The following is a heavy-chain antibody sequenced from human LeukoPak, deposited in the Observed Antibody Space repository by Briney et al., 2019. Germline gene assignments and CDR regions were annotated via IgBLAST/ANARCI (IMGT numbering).Heavy chain of an antibody. CDR1: GLIVSNNY. J-gene: IGHJ4*02. D-gene: IGHD5-24*01. Sequence: PGGSLRLSCAASGLIVSNNYMIWVRQAPGKGLEWVSFIYSGGTIYYTDSVEGRFTISRDNSKNTLYLQMNSLRAEDTAVYYCARRVNYYFDYWGQGTLVTVSS. V-gene: IGHV3-53*01. CDR3: ARRVNYYFDY. CDR2: IYSGGTI.